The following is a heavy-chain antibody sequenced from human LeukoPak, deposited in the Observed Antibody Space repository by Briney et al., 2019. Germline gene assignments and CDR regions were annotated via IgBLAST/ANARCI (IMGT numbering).Heavy chain of an antibody. CDR1: GYPFTSYY. V-gene: IGHV1-18*01. CDR2: ISAYNGNT. J-gene: IGHJ4*02. Sequence: GASVKVSCKASGYPFTSYYINWVRQAPGQGLEWMGWISAYNGNTDYAQKFQGRVTMATDKSTSTAYMELRSLRSDDTAVYYCAREHPRLGDLWNDYWGQGTPVTVSS. D-gene: IGHD3-16*01. CDR3: AREHPRLGDLWNDY.